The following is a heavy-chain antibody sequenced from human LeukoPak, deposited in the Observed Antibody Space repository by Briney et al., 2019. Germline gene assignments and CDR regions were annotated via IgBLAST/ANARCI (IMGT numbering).Heavy chain of an antibody. CDR3: ATDYYDSSGMGAFDI. V-gene: IGHV3-21*01. Sequence: GGSLRLSCAASGFTFSSYSMNWVRQAPGKGLEWVSSISSSSSYIYYADSVKGRFTISRDNAKNSLYLQMNSLRAEDTAVYNYATDYYDSSGMGAFDIWGQGTMVTVSS. CDR2: ISSSSSYI. D-gene: IGHD3-22*01. CDR1: GFTFSSYS. J-gene: IGHJ3*02.